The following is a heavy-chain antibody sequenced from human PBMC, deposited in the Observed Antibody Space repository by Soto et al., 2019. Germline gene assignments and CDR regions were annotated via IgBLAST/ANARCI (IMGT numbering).Heavy chain of an antibody. V-gene: IGHV4-39*01. D-gene: IGHD6-6*01. CDR2: IYYSGST. CDR3: ARQADCSSPRINYYFDY. CDR1: GGSISSSSYY. Sequence: SETLSLTCTVSGGSISSSSYYWGWIRQPPGKGLEWIGSIYYSGSTYYNPSLKSRVTISVDTSKNQFSLKLSSVTAADTAVYYCARQADCSSPRINYYFDYWGKGTLVTVAS. J-gene: IGHJ4*02.